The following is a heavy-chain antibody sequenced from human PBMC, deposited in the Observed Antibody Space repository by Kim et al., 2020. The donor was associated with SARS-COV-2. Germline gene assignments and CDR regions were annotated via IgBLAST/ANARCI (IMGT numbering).Heavy chain of an antibody. CDR3: ARDLSGSQDM. CDR2: RT. Sequence: RTDYADFVEGRLIISRDNARNTLYLQLNSLRGEDTAVYYCARDLSGSQDMWGQGTMVTVSS. V-gene: IGHV3-74*01. D-gene: IGHD1-26*01. J-gene: IGHJ3*02.